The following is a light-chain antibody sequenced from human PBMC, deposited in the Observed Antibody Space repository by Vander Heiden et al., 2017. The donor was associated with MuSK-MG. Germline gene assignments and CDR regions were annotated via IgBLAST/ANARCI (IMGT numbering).Light chain of an antibody. Sequence: DRVTITCRASQSISSYLNWYQQKPGKAPKLLIYAASSLQSGVPSRFSGSGSGTDFTLTISSRQPEDFATYYCQQSYSTPPDTFGQGTKLEIK. CDR1: QSISSY. V-gene: IGKV1-39*01. CDR3: QQSYSTPPDT. CDR2: AAS. J-gene: IGKJ2*01.